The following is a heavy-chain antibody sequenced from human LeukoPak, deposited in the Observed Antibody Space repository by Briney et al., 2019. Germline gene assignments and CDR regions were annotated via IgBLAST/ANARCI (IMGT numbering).Heavy chain of an antibody. CDR2: FDPEDGET. Sequence: ASVKVSCKVSGYTLTELSMHWVRQAPGKGLEWMGGFDPEDGETIYAQKFQGRVTMSEDTSTDTAYMELSSLRSEDTAVYYCATTPPTRYNWNDHVVSFDPWGQGTLVTVSS. D-gene: IGHD1-20*01. CDR1: GYTLTELS. CDR3: ATTPPTRYNWNDHVVSFDP. V-gene: IGHV1-24*01. J-gene: IGHJ5*02.